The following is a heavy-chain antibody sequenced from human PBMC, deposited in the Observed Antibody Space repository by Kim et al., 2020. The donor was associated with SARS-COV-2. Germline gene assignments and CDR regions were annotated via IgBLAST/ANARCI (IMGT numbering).Heavy chain of an antibody. J-gene: IGHJ4*02. Sequence: GGSLRLSCAASGFTFDDYAMHWVRQAPGKGLEWVSGISWNSGSIGYADSVKGRFTISRDNAKNSLYLQMNSLRAEDTALYYCAKDMSTSGWYLPDYWGQGTLVTVSS. CDR2: ISWNSGSI. V-gene: IGHV3-9*01. D-gene: IGHD6-19*01. CDR1: GFTFDDYA. CDR3: AKDMSTSGWYLPDY.